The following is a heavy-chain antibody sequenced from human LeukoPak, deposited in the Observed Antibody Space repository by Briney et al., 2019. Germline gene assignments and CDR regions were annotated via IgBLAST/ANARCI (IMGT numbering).Heavy chain of an antibody. CDR1: GYTFTSYD. D-gene: IGHD3-10*01. Sequence: ASVKVSCKASGYTFTSYDINWVRQATGQGLEWMGWMNPNSGNTGYAQKFQGRVTMTRNTYISTAYMELSSLRSEDTAVYYCATFGLWFGEQGDYWGQGTLVTVSS. V-gene: IGHV1-8*01. CDR2: MNPNSGNT. J-gene: IGHJ4*02. CDR3: ATFGLWFGEQGDY.